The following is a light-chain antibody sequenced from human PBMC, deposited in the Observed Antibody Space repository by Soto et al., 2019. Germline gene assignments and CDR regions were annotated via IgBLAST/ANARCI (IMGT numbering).Light chain of an antibody. CDR1: QSISTW. J-gene: IGKJ4*01. Sequence: DIQMTQSPSTLPASVGDRVTITCRASQSISTWLAWYQQKPGKAPKLLIYKASSLEAGVPSRFSGSGSGTEFNITISSLQPDDFATYYCQQYNTYPLTFGGGTKVDIK. CDR2: KAS. CDR3: QQYNTYPLT. V-gene: IGKV1-5*03.